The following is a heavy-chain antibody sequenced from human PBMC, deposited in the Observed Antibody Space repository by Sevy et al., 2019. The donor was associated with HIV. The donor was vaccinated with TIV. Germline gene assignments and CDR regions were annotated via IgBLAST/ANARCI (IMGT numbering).Heavy chain of an antibody. Sequence: SETLSLTCRVSDDSINSYYWSWIRQPPGKGLEWIGYIYNNIGSTSYNPSLTSRVTISVDTSKNQFSLKLASVTAADTAVYYCARGAVVIGTAATPVVDFWGEGSLVTVSS. D-gene: IGHD2-2*01. J-gene: IGHJ4*02. CDR1: DDSINSYY. V-gene: IGHV4-4*08. CDR2: IYNNIGST. CDR3: ARGAVVIGTAATPVVDF.